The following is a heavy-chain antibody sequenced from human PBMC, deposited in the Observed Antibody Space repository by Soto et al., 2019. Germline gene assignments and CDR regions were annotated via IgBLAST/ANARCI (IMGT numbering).Heavy chain of an antibody. CDR3: AREGGIRYYYYGTDV. CDR2: ISYDGSNK. D-gene: IGHD3-16*01. V-gene: IGHV3-30-3*01. J-gene: IGHJ6*02. Sequence: PGGSLRLSCAASGFTFSSYAMHWVRQAPGKGLEWVAVISYDGSNKYYADSVKGRFTISRDNSKNTLYLQMNSLRAEDTAVYYCAREGGIRYYYYGTDVWGQGTTVTVSS. CDR1: GFTFSSYA.